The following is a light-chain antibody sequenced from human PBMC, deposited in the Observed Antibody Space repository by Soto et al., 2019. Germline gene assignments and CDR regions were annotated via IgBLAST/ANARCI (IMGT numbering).Light chain of an antibody. CDR1: QTISSW. V-gene: IGKV1-5*03. CDR2: KAS. CDR3: QHYNSYSEA. J-gene: IGKJ1*01. Sequence: DIQITQSPSTLSGSVGDRVTLTCRASQTISSWLAWYQQQQGKAPKLLIYKASTLKSGVPSRFSGRGSGTEFTLTISSLQTDDFQTYYCQHYNSYSEAFGQGTKVDIK.